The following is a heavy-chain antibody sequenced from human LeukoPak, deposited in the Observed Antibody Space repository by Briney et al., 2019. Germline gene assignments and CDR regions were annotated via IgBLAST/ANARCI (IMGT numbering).Heavy chain of an antibody. J-gene: IGHJ4*02. V-gene: IGHV3-23*01. CDR3: ARGAYDDYDY. CDR2: ISARGDST. Sequence: PGGSLRLSCAASGFTFSSYAVSWVRQAPGKGLEWVSAISARGDSTYYADSVEGRFTISRDNSKNTLYLQMNSLRAEDTALYYCARGAYDDYDYWGQGTLVTVSS. CDR1: GFTFSSYA. D-gene: IGHD4-17*01.